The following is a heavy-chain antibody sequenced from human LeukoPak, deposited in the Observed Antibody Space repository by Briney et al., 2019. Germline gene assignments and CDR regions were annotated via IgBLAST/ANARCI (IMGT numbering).Heavy chain of an antibody. D-gene: IGHD5-18*01. CDR1: GGSVSSARYY. CDR2: IYHTGST. CDR3: ARSRLGGYTYGFDY. V-gene: IGHV4-31*03. J-gene: IGHJ4*02. Sequence: SETLSLTCSVSGGSVSSARYYWNWFRQLPGRGLEWIGYIYHTGSTYYRASLRSRLSISIDASKNQFSLRLSSVTAADTAVYYCARSRLGGYTYGFDYWGQGNLVTVSS.